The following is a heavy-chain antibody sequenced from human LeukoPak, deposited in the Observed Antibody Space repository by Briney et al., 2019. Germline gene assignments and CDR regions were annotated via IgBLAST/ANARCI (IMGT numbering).Heavy chain of an antibody. Sequence: SETLSLTCTVSGYSISSGYYWGWIRQPPGKGLEWIGSTYHSGSTYYNPSLKSRVTISVDTSKNQLSLKLSSVTAADTAVYYCARDSGPYSSSWYGNNWFDPWGQGTLVTVSS. CDR1: GYSISSGYY. CDR3: ARDSGPYSSSWYGNNWFDP. V-gene: IGHV4-38-2*02. D-gene: IGHD6-13*01. J-gene: IGHJ5*02. CDR2: TYHSGST.